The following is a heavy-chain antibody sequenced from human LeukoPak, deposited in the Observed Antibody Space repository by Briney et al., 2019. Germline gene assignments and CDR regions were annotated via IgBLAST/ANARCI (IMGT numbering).Heavy chain of an antibody. J-gene: IGHJ4*02. CDR2: ISGSGGST. CDR1: GFTFSSHG. CDR3: ARGMRGSSWLSFDY. D-gene: IGHD6-13*01. Sequence: GGSLRLSCAASGFTFSSHGMSWVRQAPGKGLEWVSAISGSGGSTYYADSVKGRFTISRDNSKNTLYLQMNSLRTEDTAIYYCARGMRGSSWLSFDYWGQGTLVTVSS. V-gene: IGHV3-23*01.